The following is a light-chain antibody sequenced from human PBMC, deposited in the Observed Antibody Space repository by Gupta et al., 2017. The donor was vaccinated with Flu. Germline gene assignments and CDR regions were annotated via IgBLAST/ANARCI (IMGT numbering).Light chain of an antibody. CDR2: GAS. V-gene: IGKV3-20*01. CDR3: QQYGSSPGT. J-gene: IGKJ1*01. CDR1: QSVSSSY. Sequence: EIVLTQSPGTLSVSPGERATLSCRASQSVSSSYLAWYQQKPGQAPRLLIYGASSRATGIPDRFSGSGSGTDFTLTISGLEPEDFAVYYCQQYGSSPGTFGQGTKVEIK.